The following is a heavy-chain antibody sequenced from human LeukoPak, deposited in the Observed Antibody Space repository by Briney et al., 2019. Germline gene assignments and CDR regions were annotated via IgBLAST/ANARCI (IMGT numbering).Heavy chain of an antibody. CDR3: AKDYGDYAGYFQH. Sequence: PGGSLRLSCAASGFTFSSYAVSWVRQAPGKGLEWVSGISGSGGSTYYADSVKGRFTISRDNSKNTLYLQMNSLRVEDTAVYYCAKDYGDYAGYFQHWGQGTLVTVSS. CDR1: GFTFSSYA. J-gene: IGHJ1*01. V-gene: IGHV3-23*01. D-gene: IGHD4-17*01. CDR2: ISGSGGST.